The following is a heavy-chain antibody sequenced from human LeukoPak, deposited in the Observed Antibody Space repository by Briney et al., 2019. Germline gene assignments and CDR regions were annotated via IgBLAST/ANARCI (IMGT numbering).Heavy chain of an antibody. CDR3: VPSDSSGLD. D-gene: IGHD3-22*01. J-gene: IGHJ4*02. CDR1: GITFSHYW. Sequence: GGSLRLSCEASGITFSHYWMHWARQAPGKGLVWVSRTNTDGSSTSYMDPVKGRFTISRDNAKNTIYLQMNSLRAEDTAVYYCVPSDSSGLDWGQGTLVTVSS. CDR2: TNTDGSST. V-gene: IGHV3-74*01.